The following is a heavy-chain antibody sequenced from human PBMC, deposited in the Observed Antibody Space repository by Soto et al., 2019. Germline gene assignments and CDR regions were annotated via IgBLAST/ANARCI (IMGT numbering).Heavy chain of an antibody. CDR2: FDREDGET. V-gene: IGHV1-24*01. CDR1: GYTLTALA. Sequence: QVHLVQSGAAVKKPGASVKVSCKVSGYTLTALALQWVRQAPGKGLEWLGGFDREDGETISAERFRDRVTMSEATATDTAYMELRSLRSEDTALYDCTTDLGYSLSRGLTTWGQGTLVTVSS. J-gene: IGHJ5*02. CDR3: TTDLGYSLSRGLTT. D-gene: IGHD3-10*01.